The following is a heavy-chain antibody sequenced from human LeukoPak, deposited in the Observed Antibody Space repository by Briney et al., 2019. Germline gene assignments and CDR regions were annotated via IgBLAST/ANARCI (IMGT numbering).Heavy chain of an antibody. D-gene: IGHD2-2*01. J-gene: IGHJ2*01. V-gene: IGHV1-69*06. CDR3: ARVAAAIPRWYFDL. CDR1: GGSISNYA. Sequence: GSSVKVSCKTPGGSISNYAISWVRQAPGQGLEWMGVIIPIFGTSNYAQKFQGRVTITADKSTNTAYMELSSLRSEDTAVYYCARVAAAIPRWYFDLWGRGTLVTVSS. CDR2: IIPIFGTS.